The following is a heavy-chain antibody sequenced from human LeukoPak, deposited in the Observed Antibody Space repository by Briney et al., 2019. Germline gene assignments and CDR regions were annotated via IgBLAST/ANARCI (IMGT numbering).Heavy chain of an antibody. Sequence: GGSLRLSCAASGFTFNSYAMNWVRQAPGKGLEWVSSISSSSSYIYYSDSVKGRFTISRDNAKNSLYLQMNSLRAEYTAVYYCARVEEASAFDIWGQGTMVTVSS. CDR1: GFTFNSYA. J-gene: IGHJ3*02. V-gene: IGHV3-21*01. D-gene: IGHD5-24*01. CDR3: ARVEEASAFDI. CDR2: ISSSSSYI.